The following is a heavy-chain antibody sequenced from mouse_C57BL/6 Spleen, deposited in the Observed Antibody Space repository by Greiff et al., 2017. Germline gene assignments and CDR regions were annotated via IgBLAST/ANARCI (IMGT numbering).Heavy chain of an antibody. CDR1: GYAFSSYW. CDR3: ARSGDYSNFDY. Sequence: QVQLKESGAELVKPGASVKISCKASGYAFSSYWMNWVKQRPGKGLEWIGQIYPGDGDTNYNGKFKGKATLTADKSSSTAYMQLSSLTSEDSAVYFCARSGDYSNFDYWGQGTTLTVSS. D-gene: IGHD2-5*01. CDR2: IYPGDGDT. V-gene: IGHV1-80*01. J-gene: IGHJ2*01.